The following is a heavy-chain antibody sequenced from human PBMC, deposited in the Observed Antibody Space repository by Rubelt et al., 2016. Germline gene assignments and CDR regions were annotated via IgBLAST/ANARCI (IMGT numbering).Heavy chain of an antibody. CDR2: IYYCGST. V-gene: IGHV4-39*07. CDR1: GGSISSSSYH. CDR3: AGHYFDSSALSDF. Sequence: QLQLQESGPGLVKPSETLSLTCTVSGGSISSSSYHWGWIRQPPGKGLEWIGTIYYCGSTNYNPPLKSRVTISIDTSKNQRSLKLGSVTAADTAVYYCAGHYFDSSALSDFWGQGTLVTVSS. J-gene: IGHJ4*02. D-gene: IGHD3-22*01.